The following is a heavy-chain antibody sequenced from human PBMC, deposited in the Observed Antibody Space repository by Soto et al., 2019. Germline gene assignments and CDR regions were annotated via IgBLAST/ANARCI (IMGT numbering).Heavy chain of an antibody. J-gene: IGHJ6*02. V-gene: IGHV3-48*03. CDR3: ESLLEVADYYYGMDV. Sequence: GGSLRLSCAASGFTFSSYEMNWVRQAPGKGLEWVSYISSSGSTIYYADSVKGRFTTSRDNAKNSLYLQMNSLRAEDTAVYYRESLLEVADYYYGMDVWGQGTTVTVSS. D-gene: IGHD1-26*01. CDR2: ISSSGSTI. CDR1: GFTFSSYE.